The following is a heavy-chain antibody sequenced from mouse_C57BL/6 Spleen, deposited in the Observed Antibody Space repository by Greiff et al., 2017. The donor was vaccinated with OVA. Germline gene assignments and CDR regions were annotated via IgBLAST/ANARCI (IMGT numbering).Heavy chain of an antibody. CDR2: ISSGGSYT. J-gene: IGHJ2*01. Sequence: EVKVVESGGDLVKPGGSLKLSCAASGFTFSSYGMSWVRQTPDKRLEWVATISSGGSYTYYPDSVKGRFTISRDNAKNTLYLQMSSLKSEDTAMYYCARQGDYSNYVFDYWGQGTTLTVSS. CDR1: GFTFSSYG. D-gene: IGHD2-5*01. CDR3: ARQGDYSNYVFDY. V-gene: IGHV5-6*01.